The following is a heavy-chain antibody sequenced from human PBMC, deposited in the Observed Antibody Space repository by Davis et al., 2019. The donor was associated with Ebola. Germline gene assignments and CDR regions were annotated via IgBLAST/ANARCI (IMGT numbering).Heavy chain of an antibody. D-gene: IGHD4-23*01. V-gene: IGHV4-30-4*01. J-gene: IGHJ6*02. CDR3: ALAVAPSHKKYYYNPMDV. CDR1: GGSISSGGSISSRDYY. CDR2: IYYTDNT. Sequence: MPSETLSLTCTVSGGSISSGGSISSRDYYWSWIRQPPGMGLEWIGYIYYTDNTHYNPSLKSRATISVDTSNSQFSLRLSSVTAADTAVYYCALAVAPSHKKYYYNPMDVWGQGTTVAVSS.